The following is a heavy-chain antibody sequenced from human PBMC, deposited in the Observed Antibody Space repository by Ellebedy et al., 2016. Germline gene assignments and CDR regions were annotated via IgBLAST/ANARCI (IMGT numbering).Heavy chain of an antibody. CDR1: GFSFSNHP. Sequence: GGSLRLXCTVSGFSFSNHPMHWVRQAPGKGLEWVAIASYDDSNRFYADSVKGRFTISRDNSNNALYLEMTSLRPEDTAVYYCARGKIISVAGALDYWGQGTVVTVSS. CDR3: ARGKIISVAGALDY. V-gene: IGHV3-30*01. J-gene: IGHJ4*02. D-gene: IGHD6-19*01. CDR2: ASYDDSNR.